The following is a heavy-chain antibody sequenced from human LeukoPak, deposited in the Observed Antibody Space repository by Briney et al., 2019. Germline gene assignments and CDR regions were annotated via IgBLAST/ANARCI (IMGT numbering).Heavy chain of an antibody. CDR2: IDPSDSYT. CDR3: ARQYYGSGSYYNVGYYYYGMDV. J-gene: IGHJ6*04. CDR1: GYRFTSYW. Sequence: GESPLISCQGSGYRFTSYWISWVRQLPGKGLEWMGRIDPSDSYTNYSPSFQGHVTISADKSISTAYLQWSSLKASDTAMYYCARQYYGSGSYYNVGYYYYGMDVWGKGTTVTVSS. V-gene: IGHV5-10-1*01. D-gene: IGHD3-10*01.